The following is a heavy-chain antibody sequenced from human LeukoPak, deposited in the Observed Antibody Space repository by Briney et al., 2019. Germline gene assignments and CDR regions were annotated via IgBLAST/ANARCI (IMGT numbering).Heavy chain of an antibody. V-gene: IGHV3-74*01. J-gene: IGHJ5*02. CDR3: ARVALSQGLDA. D-gene: IGHD3-10*01. CDR2: LNSDGSST. CDR1: GFTFSSYW. Sequence: GGSLRLSCAASGFTFSSYWMHWVRQAPGKGLVWVSRLNSDGSSTVYADSVKGRFTISRDNAENKLNSLRVEDTAVYYCARVALSQGLDAWGQGTLVTVSS.